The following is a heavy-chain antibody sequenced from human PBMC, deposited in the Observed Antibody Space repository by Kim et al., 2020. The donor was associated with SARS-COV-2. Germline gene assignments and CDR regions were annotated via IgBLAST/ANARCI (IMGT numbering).Heavy chain of an antibody. D-gene: IGHD1-26*01. CDR1: GFTFSSYG. CDR3: ARSYPREGDAFDI. CDR2: IWYDGSNK. J-gene: IGHJ3*02. Sequence: GGSLRLSCAASGFTFSSYGMHWVRQAPGKGLEWVAVIWYDGSNKYYADSVKGRFTISRDNSKNTLYLQMNSLRAEDTAVYYCARSYPREGDAFDIWGQGTMVTVSS. V-gene: IGHV3-33*01.